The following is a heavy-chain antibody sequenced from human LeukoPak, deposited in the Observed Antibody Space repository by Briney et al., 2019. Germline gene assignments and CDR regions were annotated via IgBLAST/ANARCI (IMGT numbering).Heavy chain of an antibody. V-gene: IGHV1-8*01. J-gene: IGHJ4*02. D-gene: IGHD3-10*01. CDR2: MNPTSGHT. CDR3: ARSPVGVRKKHDF. CDR1: GYTFTSYD. Sequence: GASVKVSCKASGYTFTSYDINWVRQAPGQGLEWMGWMNPTSGHTGYAQKFQGRVTMTRDTSIGTAYMELNSLTSEDTAVYYCARSPVGVRKKHDFWGQGTLVIVSS.